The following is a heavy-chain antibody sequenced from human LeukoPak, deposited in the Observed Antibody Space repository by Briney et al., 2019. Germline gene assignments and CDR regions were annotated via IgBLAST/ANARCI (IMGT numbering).Heavy chain of an antibody. D-gene: IGHD3-16*01. V-gene: IGHV4-59*01. CDR1: GGSISSNF. Sequence: PSETLSLTCTVSGGSISSNFWSWIRQPPGKGLEWIGYIYYSGTTNYNPSLKSRATISVDTSKNQFSLKLSSVIAADTAVYYCARTMITFGGATPYNWFDPWGQGTLVTVSS. J-gene: IGHJ5*02. CDR2: IYYSGTT. CDR3: ARTMITFGGATPYNWFDP.